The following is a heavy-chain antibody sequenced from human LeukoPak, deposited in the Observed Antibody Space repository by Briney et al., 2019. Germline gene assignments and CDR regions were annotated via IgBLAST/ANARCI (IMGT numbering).Heavy chain of an antibody. CDR3: AKVPVFSLTISEVVTDDAFDI. CDR2: ISGSGGDT. Sequence: PGGSLRLSCAASGFTFSSYAMSWVRQAPGKGLEWVSAISGSGGDTYYADSVKGRFPISRDNSKNTLYLQMNSLRAEDTAVYYCAKVPVFSLTISEVVTDDAFDIWGQGTIVTVSS. D-gene: IGHD3-3*01. J-gene: IGHJ3*02. V-gene: IGHV3-23*01. CDR1: GFTFSSYA.